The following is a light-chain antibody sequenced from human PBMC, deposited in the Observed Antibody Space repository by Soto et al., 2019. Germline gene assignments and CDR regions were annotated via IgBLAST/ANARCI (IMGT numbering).Light chain of an antibody. V-gene: IGKV3-20*01. CDR2: GAS. J-gene: IGKJ5*01. CDR3: QQYGSSPIT. CDR1: QSVSNSY. Sequence: IFLTQSHFTMSLSAGERAPLSCRASQSVSNSYLAWYQQKPGQAPRLLISGASSRATGIPDRFSGSGSGTDFTLTISRLEPEDFALYYCQQYGSSPITSGQGTRLEIK.